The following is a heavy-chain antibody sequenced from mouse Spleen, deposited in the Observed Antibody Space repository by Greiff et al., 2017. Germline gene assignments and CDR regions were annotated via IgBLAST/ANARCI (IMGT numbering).Heavy chain of an antibody. CDR2: ISSGGSYT. CDR1: GFTFSSYA. Sequence: VQLKESGGGLVKPGGSLKLSCAASGFTFSSYAMSWVRQSPEKRLEWVAEISSGGSYTYYPDTVTGRFTISRDNAKNTLYLEMSSLRSEDTAMYYCARTLHGSFDYWGQGTTLTVSS. J-gene: IGHJ2*01. CDR3: ARTLHGSFDY. D-gene: IGHD1-2*01. V-gene: IGHV5-9-4*01.